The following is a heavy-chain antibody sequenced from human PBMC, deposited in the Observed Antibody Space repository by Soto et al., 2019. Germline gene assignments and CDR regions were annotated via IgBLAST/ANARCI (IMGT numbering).Heavy chain of an antibody. V-gene: IGHV1-3*04. Sequence: QVQRVQSGAEGKKPGASVKVSCKASGYSFTSYAIHWVRQAPGQGLEWMGWINTDNGKTKYSQKFQGRVTITRDTSASAAYMQLSSLRSEDTAVYYCARVDGTYWGQGTLVIVSS. CDR2: INTDNGKT. D-gene: IGHD1-26*01. J-gene: IGHJ4*02. CDR1: GYSFTSYA. CDR3: ARVDGTY.